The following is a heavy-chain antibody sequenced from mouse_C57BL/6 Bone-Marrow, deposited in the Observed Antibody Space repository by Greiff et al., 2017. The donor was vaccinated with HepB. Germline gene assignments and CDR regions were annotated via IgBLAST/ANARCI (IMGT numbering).Heavy chain of an antibody. Sequence: QVQLQQPGAELVKPGASVKMSCKASGYTFTSYWITWVKQRPGQGLEWIGDIYPGSGSTNYNEKFKSKATLTVDTSSSTAYMQLSSLTSEDSAVYYCARVGAPYDYDEDYWGQGTTLTVSS. CDR3: ARVGAPYDYDEDY. CDR2: IYPGSGST. J-gene: IGHJ2*01. V-gene: IGHV1-55*01. CDR1: GYTFTSYW. D-gene: IGHD2-4*01.